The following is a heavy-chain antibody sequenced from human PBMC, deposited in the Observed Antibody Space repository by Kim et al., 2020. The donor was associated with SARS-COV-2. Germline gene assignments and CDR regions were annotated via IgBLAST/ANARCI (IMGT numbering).Heavy chain of an antibody. J-gene: IGHJ5*02. D-gene: IGHD6-19*01. Sequence: GSVKGRVTISREKSKNTLYLQMNSLRAEDTAVYYCAIAPYIQYSRVHFDPWGQGTLVTVSS. V-gene: IGHV3-30*02. CDR3: AIAPYIQYSRVHFDP.